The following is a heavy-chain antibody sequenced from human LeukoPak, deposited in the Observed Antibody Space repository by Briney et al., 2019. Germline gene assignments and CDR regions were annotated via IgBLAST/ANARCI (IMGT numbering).Heavy chain of an antibody. Sequence: GGSLRLSCAASGITLNNNAMSWVRQAPGKGPEWVSSISINGGTTYYADSVKGRFTISRDNSKNRLYLQMNSLRAEDTAVYYCAKDLRSLYESGNYGWFDPWGQGALVTVSS. V-gene: IGHV3-23*01. J-gene: IGHJ5*02. CDR1: GITLNNNA. CDR3: AKDLRSLYESGNYGWFDP. D-gene: IGHD3-10*01. CDR2: ISINGGTT.